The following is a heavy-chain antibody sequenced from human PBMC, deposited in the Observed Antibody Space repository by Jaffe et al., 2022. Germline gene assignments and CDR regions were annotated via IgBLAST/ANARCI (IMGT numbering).Heavy chain of an antibody. CDR1: GFTFSSYS. D-gene: IGHD6-19*01. V-gene: IGHV3-21*01. CDR2: ISSSSSYI. CDR3: ARDETHQEQWLGYDAFDI. Sequence: EVQLVESGGGLVKPGGSLRLSCAASGFTFSSYSMNWVRQAPGKGLEWVSSISSSSSYIYYADSVKGRFTISRDNAKNSLYLQMNSLRAEDTAVYYCARDETHQEQWLGYDAFDIWGQGTMVTVSS. J-gene: IGHJ3*02.